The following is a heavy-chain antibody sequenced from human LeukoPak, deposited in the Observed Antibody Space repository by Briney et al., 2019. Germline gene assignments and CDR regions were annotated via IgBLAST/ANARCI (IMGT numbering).Heavy chain of an antibody. CDR3: ARHYSSGWYTFDY. CDR1: GGSISSYY. V-gene: IGHV4-59*08. D-gene: IGHD6-19*01. J-gene: IGHJ4*02. CDR2: IYSSGST. Sequence: PSETLSLTCTVSGGSISSYYWSWIRQPPWKGLEWIGYIYSSGSTNYNPSLKSRVTISVDTSKNQFSLKLSSVTAADTAVYYCARHYSSGWYTFDYWGQGTLVTVSS.